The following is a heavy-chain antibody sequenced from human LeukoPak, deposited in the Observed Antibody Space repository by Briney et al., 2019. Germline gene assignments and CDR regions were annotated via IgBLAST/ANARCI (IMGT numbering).Heavy chain of an antibody. D-gene: IGHD3-10*01. V-gene: IGHV4-59*01. CDR2: IYYSGST. CDR3: ARLRITMVRGVPNWFDP. CDR1: GGSISSYY. Sequence: SETLSLTCTVSGGSISSYYWSWIRQPPGKGLEWIGYIYYSGSTNYNPSLKSRVTISVDTSKNQFSLKLSSVTAADTAVYYCARLRITMVRGVPNWFDPWGQGTLVTVSS. J-gene: IGHJ5*02.